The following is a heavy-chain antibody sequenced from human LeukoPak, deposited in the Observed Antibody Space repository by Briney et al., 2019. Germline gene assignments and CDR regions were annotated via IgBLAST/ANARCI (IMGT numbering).Heavy chain of an antibody. V-gene: IGHV4-59*01. CDR2: IYYSGST. CDR3: ARFTPQGYGWGGYNRFDP. D-gene: IGHD3-16*01. J-gene: IGHJ5*02. CDR1: GGSISSYY. Sequence: SETLSLTCTVSGGSISSYYWNWIRQPPGKGLEWIGYIYYSGSTNYNPSLKSRVTISVDTSKNQFSLNLTSVTAADTAVYYCARFTPQGYGWGGYNRFDPWGQGTLVSVSS.